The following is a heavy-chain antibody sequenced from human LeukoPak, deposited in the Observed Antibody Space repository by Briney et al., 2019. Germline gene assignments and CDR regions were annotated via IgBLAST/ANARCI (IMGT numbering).Heavy chain of an antibody. CDR2: INWNSGNI. D-gene: IGHD1/OR15-1a*01. CDR1: GFTFDDYA. Sequence: GGSLRLSCVASGFTFDDYAMHWVRQAPGKGLEWVSGINWNSGNIGYADSVKGRFTISRDNAKNSLYLQMNSLRPEDTALYYCAKGGRLTTLYNWFDPWGQGTLVTVSS. CDR3: AKGGRLTTLYNWFDP. V-gene: IGHV3-9*01. J-gene: IGHJ5*02.